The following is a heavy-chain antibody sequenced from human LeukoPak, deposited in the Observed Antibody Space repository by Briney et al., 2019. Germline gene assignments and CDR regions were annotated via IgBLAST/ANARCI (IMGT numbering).Heavy chain of an antibody. D-gene: IGHD6-19*01. CDR3: ARDQDAYSSGWYGVFDH. Sequence: GSLRLSCAASGFTFSSYWMSWVRQAPGKGLEWVANIKQDGSEKNYVDSVKGRFTISRDNAKNSLYLQMNSLRAEDTAVYYCARDQDAYSSGWYGVFDHWGQGTLVTVSS. CDR1: GFTFSSYW. CDR2: IKQDGSEK. J-gene: IGHJ4*02. V-gene: IGHV3-7*05.